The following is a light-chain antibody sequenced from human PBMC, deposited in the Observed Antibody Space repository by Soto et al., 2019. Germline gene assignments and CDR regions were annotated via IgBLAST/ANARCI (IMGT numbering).Light chain of an antibody. J-gene: IGKJ1*01. CDR1: QDISVW. CDR2: AAS. V-gene: IGKV1D-16*01. CDR3: QQYNSYWT. Sequence: DIQMTQSPSSVSASVGDRVTITCRASQDISVWLAWYQQKPGKAPKLLIYAASNLQTEVPSRFSGSGSGTDFTHNISSLQPDDVSTYYCQQYNSYWTFGQGTKVEIK.